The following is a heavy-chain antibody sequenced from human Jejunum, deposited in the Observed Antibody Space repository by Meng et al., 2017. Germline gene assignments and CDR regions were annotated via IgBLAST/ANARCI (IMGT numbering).Heavy chain of an antibody. CDR2: VSPSSGNT. D-gene: IGHD3-16*01. CDR1: GYTFTTYD. J-gene: IGHJ4*02. V-gene: IGHV1-8*01. Sequence: QVQLVQSGAEMKTPGASMKVSCKASGYTFTTYDINWVRQATGQGLEWMGWVSPSSGNTRYAQKFQGRVTMTRDTSISTVYMELTSLKSDDTAVYYCARGVGDLGDYWGQGTLVTGSS. CDR3: ARGVGDLGDY.